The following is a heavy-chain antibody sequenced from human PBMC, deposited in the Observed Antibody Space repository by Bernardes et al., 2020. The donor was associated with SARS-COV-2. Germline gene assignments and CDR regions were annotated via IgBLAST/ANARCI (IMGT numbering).Heavy chain of an antibody. CDR1: GFSFSSHY. Sequence: GGSLRLSCAASGFSFSSHYMHWVRQVPGTGLLWVSRVNPDGTRTDYEDSVKGRFTVSRDNGKNTLYLRMNSLRGEDTAVYFCVRGGTKVEISWHWGQGTLVTVSS. CDR2: VNPDGTRT. D-gene: IGHD4-4*01. CDR3: VRGGTKVEISWH. V-gene: IGHV3-74*01. J-gene: IGHJ4*02.